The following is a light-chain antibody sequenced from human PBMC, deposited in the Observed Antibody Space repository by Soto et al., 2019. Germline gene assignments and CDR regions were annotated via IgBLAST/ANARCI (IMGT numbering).Light chain of an antibody. V-gene: IGKV1-39*01. CDR3: QQTYSTLQG. CDR2: AAS. CDR1: QSISSY. J-gene: IGKJ2*03. Sequence: DIQMTQSPSSLSASVGDRVTITCRASQSISSYLNWYQQKPGKAPKLLMYAASSLQSGVPSRFSGSAFGTDFTLTISSLQPEDFATYYDQQTYSTLQGFGQRTKLEIQ.